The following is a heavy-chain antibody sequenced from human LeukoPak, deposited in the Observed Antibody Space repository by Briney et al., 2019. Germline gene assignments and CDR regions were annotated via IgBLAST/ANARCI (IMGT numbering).Heavy chain of an antibody. CDR3: VRRRRREIRYDAFVI. CDR1: GGTFSSYA. CDR2: IIPIFGTA. V-gene: IGHV1-69*05. J-gene: IGHJ3*02. Sequence: ASVKLSCTASGGTFSSYAISWVRQAPGQGLEWMGRIIPIFGTANYAQKFQGRVTITTDESTSTAYMELSSLRSEDTAVYYCVRRRRREIRYDAFVIWAQGTMVTVSS. D-gene: IGHD3-16*01.